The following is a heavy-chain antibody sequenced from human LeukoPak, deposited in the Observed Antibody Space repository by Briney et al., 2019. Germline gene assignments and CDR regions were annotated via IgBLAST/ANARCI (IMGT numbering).Heavy chain of an antibody. CDR1: GYTFTSYD. D-gene: IGHD3-9*01. J-gene: IGHJ4*02. V-gene: IGHV1-8*03. Sequence: ASVKVSCKASGYTFTSYDINWVRQATGQGLEWMGWMNPNSGNTGYAQKFQGRVTITRNTSISTAYMELSSLRSEDTAVYYCATHSPDYDILTGYLPLPFDYWGQGTLVTVSS. CDR2: MNPNSGNT. CDR3: ATHSPDYDILTGYLPLPFDY.